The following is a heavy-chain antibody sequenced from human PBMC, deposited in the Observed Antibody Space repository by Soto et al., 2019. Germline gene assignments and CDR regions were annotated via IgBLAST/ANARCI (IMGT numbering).Heavy chain of an antibody. CDR3: ARDLIVVAYNWLDP. V-gene: IGHV4-34*01. D-gene: IGHD3-22*01. CDR1: GGSFSGYY. CDR2: INHSGST. Sequence: PSETLSLTCAVYGGSFSGYYWSWIRQPPGKGLEWIGEINHSGSTNYNPSLKSRVTISVDTSKNQFSLKLSSVTAADTAVYYCARDLIVVAYNWLDPWGQGTLVTVSS. J-gene: IGHJ5*02.